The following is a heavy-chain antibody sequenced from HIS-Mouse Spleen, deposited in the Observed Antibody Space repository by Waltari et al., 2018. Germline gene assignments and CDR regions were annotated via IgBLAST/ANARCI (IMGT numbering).Heavy chain of an antibody. Sequence: QVQLQQWGAGLLKPSETLSLTCAVYGGSFSGYYWSWIRQPPGKGLEGIGEINHSGSTNYNPSLKSRVTISVDTSKTQFSLKLSSVTAADTAVYYCARGWYYDFWSGPAGWFDPWGQGTLVTVSS. CDR2: INHSGST. D-gene: IGHD3-3*01. CDR3: ARGWYYDFWSGPAGWFDP. J-gene: IGHJ5*02. CDR1: GGSFSGYY. V-gene: IGHV4-34*01.